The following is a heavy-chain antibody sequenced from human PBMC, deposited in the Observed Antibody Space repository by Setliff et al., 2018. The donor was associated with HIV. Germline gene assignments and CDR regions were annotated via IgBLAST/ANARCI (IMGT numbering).Heavy chain of an antibody. CDR2: IYYNGNT. J-gene: IGHJ4*02. D-gene: IGHD5-18*01. CDR1: GGPLSSYF. Sequence: PSETLSLTCPVSGGPLSSYFWSWIRQPPGKGLEWIGYIYYNGNTNYSPSLKSRVTISVDTSKNHFSLRLNSVTAADTAAYYCARVPRQLLKGAAAYFDYWGQGTLVTVSS. CDR3: ARVPRQLLKGAAAYFDY. V-gene: IGHV4-59*01.